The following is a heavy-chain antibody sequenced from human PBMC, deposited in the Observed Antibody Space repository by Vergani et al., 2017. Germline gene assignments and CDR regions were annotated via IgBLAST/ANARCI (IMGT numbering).Heavy chain of an antibody. D-gene: IGHD2-2*01. Sequence: EVQLLESGGGLVQPGGSLRLSCAASGFTFSRYAMSWVRQAPGKGLEWVSAISGSGGSTYYADSVKGHFTIYRDNSKNTMYLQMNSLRAEDTSVYYCAKLEVNEGVPATMPFFDYWGQGTLVTVSS. J-gene: IGHJ4*02. V-gene: IGHV3-23*01. CDR3: AKLEVNEGVPATMPFFDY. CDR2: ISGSGGST. CDR1: GFTFSRYA.